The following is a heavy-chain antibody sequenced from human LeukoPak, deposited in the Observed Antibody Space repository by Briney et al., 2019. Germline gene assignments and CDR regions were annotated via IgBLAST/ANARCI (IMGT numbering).Heavy chain of an antibody. CDR3: AREDYPILEWLISSGYYYYGMDV. CDR1: GYTFTGYY. CDR2: INPNSGGT. Sequence: ASVKVSCKASGYTFTGYYMHWVRQAPGQGLEWMGWINPNSGGTNYAQKFQGRVTMTRDTSISTAYMELSRLRSDDTAVYYCAREDYPILEWLISSGYYYYGMDVWGQGTTVTVSS. D-gene: IGHD3-3*01. J-gene: IGHJ6*02. V-gene: IGHV1-2*02.